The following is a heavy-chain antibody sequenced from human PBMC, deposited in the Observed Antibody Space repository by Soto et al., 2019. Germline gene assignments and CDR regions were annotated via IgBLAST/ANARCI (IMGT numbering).Heavy chain of an antibody. J-gene: IGHJ4*02. D-gene: IGHD3-3*02. CDR3: SFSHGNHFWSAYYSDY. CDR2: IRNKVNNYAT. CDR1: GFTFSDSA. V-gene: IGHV3-73*01. Sequence: PGGSLRLSCAASGFTFSDSAVHWVRQPLGKGLEWVGRIRNKVNNYATAYAASVKGRFTFSRDDSKNTAYLQMNSLKTEDTAVYFFSFSHGNHFWSAYYSDYWGQGTLGTVS.